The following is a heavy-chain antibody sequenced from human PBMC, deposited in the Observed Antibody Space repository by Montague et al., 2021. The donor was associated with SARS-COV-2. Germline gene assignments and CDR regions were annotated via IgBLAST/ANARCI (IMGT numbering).Heavy chain of an antibody. J-gene: IGHJ4*02. CDR2: IYTSGST. Sequence: TLSRTCTVSGGSISSGSYYWSWIRQPAGKGLEWIGRIYTSGSTNYNPSLKSRVTISVDTSKNQFSLKLSSVIAADTAVYYCARVVGFDFDYWGQGTLVTVSS. D-gene: IGHD2-21*01. V-gene: IGHV4-61*02. CDR1: GGSISSGSYY. CDR3: ARVVGFDFDY.